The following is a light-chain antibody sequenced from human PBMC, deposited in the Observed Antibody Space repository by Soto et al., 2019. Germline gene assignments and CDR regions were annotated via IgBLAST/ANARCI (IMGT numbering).Light chain of an antibody. CDR2: EVT. CDR3: SSYTTSSTWV. J-gene: IGLJ3*02. Sequence: QSALTQPASVSGFPGQSITISCTGTSSDVGGLNYVSWYQHHPGNAPKLLIYEVTNRPSGVSDRFSGSKSDNTASLTVSGLQAEDDSEYYCSSYTTSSTWVFGGGTQLTVL. CDR1: SSDVGGLNY. V-gene: IGLV2-14*01.